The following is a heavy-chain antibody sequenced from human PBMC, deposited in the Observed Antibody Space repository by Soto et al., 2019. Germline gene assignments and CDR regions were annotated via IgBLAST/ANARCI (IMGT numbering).Heavy chain of an antibody. V-gene: IGHV3-23*01. CDR3: AKDLKTAAIRAYDY. J-gene: IGHJ4*02. Sequence: EVQLLQSGGGLVQPGGSLRLSCAASGFTFDTYAMTWVRQAPGKGLEWVSVIGASGSPTYYADSVKGRFTISRDNSKSTLYLQMNTLRAENTATYYFAKDLKTAAIRAYDYWGQGALVTVSS. D-gene: IGHD2-21*02. CDR2: IGASGSPT. CDR1: GFTFDTYA.